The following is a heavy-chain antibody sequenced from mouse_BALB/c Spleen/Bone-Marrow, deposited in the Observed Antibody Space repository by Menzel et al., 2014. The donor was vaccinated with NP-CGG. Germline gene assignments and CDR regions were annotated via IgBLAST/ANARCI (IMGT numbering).Heavy chain of an antibody. CDR2: IDPSDSET. J-gene: IGHJ3*01. D-gene: IGHD2-1*01. V-gene: IGHV1S126*01. CDR1: GYSFTSYW. Sequence: QVQLQQSGPQLVRPGASVKISCKASGYSFTSYWMHWVKQRPGQGLEWIGMIDPSDSETRLNQKFKDKATLTVDKSSSTAYMQLSSPTSEDSAVYYYASPSDGNPFAYWGQGTLVTASA. CDR3: ASPSDGNPFAY.